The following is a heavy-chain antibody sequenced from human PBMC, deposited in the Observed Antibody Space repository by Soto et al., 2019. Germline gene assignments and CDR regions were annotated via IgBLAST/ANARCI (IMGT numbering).Heavy chain of an antibody. D-gene: IGHD6-13*01. V-gene: IGHV3-48*03. Sequence: GGSLRLSCAASGFTFSNSEMNWVRQAPGKGLEWISYISGSSTDIFYADSVKGRFPISRNNTSNSLYLQMDSLRAEDTAIYYCAKDSRGYSSHFYYYYGMDVWGQGTTVTVSS. CDR1: GFTFSNSE. CDR2: ISGSSTDI. J-gene: IGHJ6*02. CDR3: AKDSRGYSSHFYYYYGMDV.